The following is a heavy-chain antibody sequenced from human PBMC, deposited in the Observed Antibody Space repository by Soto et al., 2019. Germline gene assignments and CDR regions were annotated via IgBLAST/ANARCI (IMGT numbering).Heavy chain of an antibody. CDR1: GGSFSGYY. V-gene: IGHV4-34*02. CDR3: SRDGYNYGSFDF. CDR2: INHRGTT. J-gene: IGHJ4*02. D-gene: IGHD5-18*01. Sequence: QVQLQQWGAGLLKPSETLSLTCGVFGGSFSGYYWSWIRQPPGKGLEWIGEINHRGTTNYNPSLTSRVTISLGTSKTQLSLTLYSVTAADTAVYYCSRDGYNYGSFDFWGQGTLVTVSS.